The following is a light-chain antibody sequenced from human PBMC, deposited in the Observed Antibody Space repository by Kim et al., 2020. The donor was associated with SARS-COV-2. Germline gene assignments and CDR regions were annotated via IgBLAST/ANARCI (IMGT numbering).Light chain of an antibody. J-gene: IGKJ2*01. CDR1: QSVSNN. CDR3: QQYNNWPTYT. CDR2: EAS. Sequence: VSPGERATLSCRASQSVSNNLAGYQQKPGQAPRLLVYEASTRATGVPTRISGSGSGTDFTLTINSLQSDDLAVYYCQQYNNWPTYTFGQGTKLEI. V-gene: IGKV3-15*01.